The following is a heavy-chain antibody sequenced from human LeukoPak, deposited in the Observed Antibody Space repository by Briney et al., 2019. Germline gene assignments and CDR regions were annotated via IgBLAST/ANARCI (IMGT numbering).Heavy chain of an antibody. J-gene: IGHJ5*02. V-gene: IGHV6-1*01. CDR2: TYYRSTLYN. CDR3: ARRLTQYDCFDP. Sequence: TLSLTXAIPGDIVSSNTAAWNWIRQSPSRGLEWLGRTYYRSTLYNDYAVSVRGRITVNPDTSKNQFSLHLNSVTPEDTAVYYCARRLTQYDCFDPWGQGILVTVSS. D-gene: IGHD2-2*01. CDR1: GDIVSSNTAA.